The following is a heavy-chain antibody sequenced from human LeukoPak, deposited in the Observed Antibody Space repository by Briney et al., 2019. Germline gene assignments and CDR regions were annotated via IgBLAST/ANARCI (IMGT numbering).Heavy chain of an antibody. CDR1: GFTFSSYA. J-gene: IGHJ4*02. Sequence: PGGSLRLSCSASGFTFSSYAMHWVRQAPGKGLEYVSAISSNGGSTYYADSAKGRFTISRDNSKNTLYLQMSGLRAEDTAVYYCVKDRYCSSTSCYAFDYWGQGTLVTVSS. D-gene: IGHD2-2*01. CDR3: VKDRYCSSTSCYAFDY. CDR2: ISSNGGST. V-gene: IGHV3-64D*06.